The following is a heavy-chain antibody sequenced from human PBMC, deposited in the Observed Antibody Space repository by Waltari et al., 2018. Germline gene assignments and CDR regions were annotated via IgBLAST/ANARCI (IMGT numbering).Heavy chain of an antibody. CDR2: INSEGSTT. CDR1: GFTFSNYW. J-gene: IGHJ4*02. CDR3: ARGSAAPGVPH. D-gene: IGHD2-15*01. V-gene: IGHV3-74*01. Sequence: EVQLVESGGGLVQPGGPLRLSCAASGFTFSNYWMHWVRQAPGKGLVWVSLINSEGSTTDYADSVKGRFTISRDNAKNTLYLQLNSLRREDTAIYYCARGSAAPGVPHWGQGTLVTVSS.